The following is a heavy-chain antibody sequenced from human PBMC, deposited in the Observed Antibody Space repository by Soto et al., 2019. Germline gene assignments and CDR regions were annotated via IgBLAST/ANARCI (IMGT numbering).Heavy chain of an antibody. Sequence: SETLSLTCTVSGGSISSEFYYWAWIRQPPGKGLEWIGNINYSGTTYYNPSLKSRVTISVDASKNQFSLKLTSVTAGDTAVYYCASTSTWEIGWFDTWGQGTLVTVSS. CDR2: INYSGTT. V-gene: IGHV4-39*01. CDR1: GGSISSEFYY. D-gene: IGHD1-26*01. CDR3: ASTSTWEIGWFDT. J-gene: IGHJ5*02.